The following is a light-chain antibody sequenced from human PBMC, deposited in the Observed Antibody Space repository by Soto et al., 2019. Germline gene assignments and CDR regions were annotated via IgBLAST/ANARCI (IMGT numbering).Light chain of an antibody. V-gene: IGKV3-20*01. CDR3: QQYGNSLFT. J-gene: IGKJ3*01. CDR2: GAS. CDR1: QSVSGNY. Sequence: EIVLTQSPGTLSLSPGERATLSCRASQSVSGNYIAWYQQKPGQAPRLLIYGASSRATGIPDRFSGSGSGTDFTITISRLEPEDFAVYYCQQYGNSLFTFRPGTKVDIK.